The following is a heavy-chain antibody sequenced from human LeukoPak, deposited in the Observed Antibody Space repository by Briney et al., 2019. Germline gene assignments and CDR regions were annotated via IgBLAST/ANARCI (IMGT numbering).Heavy chain of an antibody. CDR2: ISGSGGST. D-gene: IGHD3-22*01. CDR3: AKDQFDSISRIV. V-gene: IGHV3-23*01. J-gene: IGHJ4*02. CDR1: EFTFSSYA. Sequence: GGSLRLSCAASEFTFSSYAMSGGREAPGKGVDWVSAISGSGGSTYYADSVKGRFTISRDNSRNTLYLQMNSLRAEDTAVYYCAKDQFDSISRIVWGQGTLVTVSS.